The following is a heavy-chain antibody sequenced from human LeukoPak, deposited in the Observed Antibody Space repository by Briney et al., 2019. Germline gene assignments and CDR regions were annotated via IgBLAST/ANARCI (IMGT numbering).Heavy chain of an antibody. CDR1: GFTFSSYG. J-gene: IGHJ4*02. Sequence: GGTLRLSCAASGFTFSSYGMSWVRQAPGKGLEWVSGISGSGDGTYYADSVKGRFTISRDNSKNTLYLQMDSLRAEDTALYYCARVPSSGHYYPLDYWGQGTLVTVSS. V-gene: IGHV3-23*01. CDR2: ISGSGDGT. CDR3: ARVPSSGHYYPLDY. D-gene: IGHD3-22*01.